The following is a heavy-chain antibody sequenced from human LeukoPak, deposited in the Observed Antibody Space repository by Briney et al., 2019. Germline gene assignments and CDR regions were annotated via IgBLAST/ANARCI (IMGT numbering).Heavy chain of an antibody. Sequence: PSETLSLTCTVGGGSSRSGGYYWGWVRQPPGKGLEWIGYIYHSGSTYYNPSLKSRVTISVDRSKNQFSLKLSSVTAADTAVYYCAREAVVPASYYFDYWGQGTLVPVSS. CDR2: IYHSGST. D-gene: IGHD2-2*01. CDR3: AREAVVPASYYFDY. J-gene: IGHJ4*02. V-gene: IGHV4-30-2*01. CDR1: GGSSRSGGYY.